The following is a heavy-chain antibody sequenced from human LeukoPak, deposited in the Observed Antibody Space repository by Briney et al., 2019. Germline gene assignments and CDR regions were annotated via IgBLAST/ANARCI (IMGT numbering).Heavy chain of an antibody. Sequence: GGSLRLSCAASGFTFRSYWMHWVRQAPGKGLVWVSRISPDGTSKSYADSVKGRFTISRDNAKNTLSLQMNSLRAEDTGLYYCARADGSHYGLKDYWGQGTLVTVSS. V-gene: IGHV3-74*01. D-gene: IGHD1-26*01. CDR2: ISPDGTSK. CDR1: GFTFRSYW. J-gene: IGHJ4*02. CDR3: ARADGSHYGLKDY.